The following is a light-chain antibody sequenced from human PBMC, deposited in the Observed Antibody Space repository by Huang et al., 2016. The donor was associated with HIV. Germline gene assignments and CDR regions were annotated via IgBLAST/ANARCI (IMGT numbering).Light chain of an antibody. CDR3: QQSYSTPIT. Sequence: DIQMTQSPSSLAASVGDRVTITCRARQSISIYLTWYQQKPGIAPKVLIYAASSVQSGVPSRFSGSGSGTDFTLTISSLQPEDFATYYCQQSYSTPITLGQGTRLEIK. J-gene: IGKJ5*01. CDR2: AAS. CDR1: QSISIY. V-gene: IGKV1-39*01.